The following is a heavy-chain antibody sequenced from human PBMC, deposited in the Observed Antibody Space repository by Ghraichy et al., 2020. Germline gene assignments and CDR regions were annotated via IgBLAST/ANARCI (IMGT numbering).Heavy chain of an antibody. V-gene: IGHV3-48*02. J-gene: IGHJ6*01. CDR3: ARASTVVRFFYFAGMDV. CDR2: ITSNSRTK. CDR1: GFTFSAYS. Sequence: GGSLRLSCVGSGFTFSAYSMNWVRQSPGKGLEWVSYITSNSRTKSYGDSVKGRFTISRDNAQNSLYLQMNSLRDEDTAVYYCARASTVVRFFYFAGMDVLVQGTTVACSP. D-gene: IGHD4-23*01.